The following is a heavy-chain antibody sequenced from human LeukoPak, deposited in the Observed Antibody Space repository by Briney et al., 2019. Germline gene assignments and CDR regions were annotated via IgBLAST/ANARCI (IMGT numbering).Heavy chain of an antibody. D-gene: IGHD2-15*01. CDR3: AKAPTDSCAGVRCYSFDS. Sequence: GGSLRLSCAAFGFTFSNYAMNWVRRTPGKGLEWVSSITTRITSTYYADSVKGRFTISRDNSQNTLDLQMNSLRAEDTAIYYCAKAPTDSCAGVRCYSFDSWGQGTLVTVSS. J-gene: IGHJ4*02. CDR1: GFTFSNYA. CDR2: ITTRITST. V-gene: IGHV3-23*01.